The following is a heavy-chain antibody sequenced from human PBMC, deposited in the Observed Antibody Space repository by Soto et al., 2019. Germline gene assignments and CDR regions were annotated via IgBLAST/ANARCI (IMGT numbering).Heavy chain of an antibody. CDR1: GFTFSSHS. J-gene: IGHJ5*02. V-gene: IGHV3-64*05. Sequence: GGSLRLSCSASGFTFSSHSMHWVRQAPRKGLEYVSAISNNGGSTYYAHSVKGRFTISRDNSKNTVYVQMSSLRDEDTAGDYWGEDLGSGRSGGRFDPWGQGALVTVCS. CDR2: ISNNGGST. D-gene: IGHD6-19*01. CDR3: GEDLGSGRSGGRFDP.